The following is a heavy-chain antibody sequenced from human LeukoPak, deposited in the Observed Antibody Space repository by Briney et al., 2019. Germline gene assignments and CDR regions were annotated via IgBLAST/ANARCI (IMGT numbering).Heavy chain of an antibody. CDR2: IRYDGSNK. J-gene: IGHJ3*02. Sequence: HPGGSLRLSCAASGFTFSSYGMHWVRQAPGKGLEWVAFIRYDGSNKYYADSVKGRFTISRDNAKNSLYLQMNSLRAEDTAVYYCARDQYYYDSSGYSIDAFDIWGQGTMVTVSS. CDR3: ARDQYYYDSSGYSIDAFDI. CDR1: GFTFSSYG. D-gene: IGHD3-22*01. V-gene: IGHV3-30*02.